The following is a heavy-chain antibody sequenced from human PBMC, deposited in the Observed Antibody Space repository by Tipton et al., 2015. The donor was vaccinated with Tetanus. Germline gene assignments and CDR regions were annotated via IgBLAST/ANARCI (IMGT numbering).Heavy chain of an antibody. D-gene: IGHD2-21*02. V-gene: IGHV5-51*01. J-gene: IGHJ4*02. Sequence: QLVQSGTEVKKTGESLKISCQGSGYNFNLYWIAWVRQMPGKGLEWMGSIYPGDSDTRYSPSFQGQVTISADKSITTAYLQWSSLRASDTAMYYCARRGGGDLDHWGQGTLFTVSS. CDR1: GYNFNLYW. CDR2: IYPGDSDT. CDR3: ARRGGGDLDH.